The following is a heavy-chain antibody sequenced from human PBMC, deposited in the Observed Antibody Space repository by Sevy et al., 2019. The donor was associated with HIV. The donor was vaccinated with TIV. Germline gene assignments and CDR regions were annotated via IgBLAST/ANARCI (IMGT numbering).Heavy chain of an antibody. CDR3: ARQAHSSYGVDYCYYGMDV. CDR2: IYPGDSDT. V-gene: IGHV5-51*01. Sequence: GESLKISCKGSGYSFTSYWIGWVRQMPGKGLEWMGIIYPGDSDTRYCPSFQGQVTISADKSISAAYLQWSSLKASDTAMYYCARQAHSSYGVDYCYYGMDVWGQGTTVTVS. CDR1: GYSFTSYW. D-gene: IGHD4-17*01. J-gene: IGHJ6*02.